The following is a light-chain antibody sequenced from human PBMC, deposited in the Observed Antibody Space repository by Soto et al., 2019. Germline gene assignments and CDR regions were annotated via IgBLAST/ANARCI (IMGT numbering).Light chain of an antibody. Sequence: EIVLTQSPGTLALSPCERATLSSRASQSVSSSYLAWYQQKPGQAPRLLIYDASSRATGIPDRFSGSGSGTDFTLTISRLEPEDFAVYYCQQYGSSRTFGQGTKVDI. CDR3: QQYGSSRT. CDR1: QSVSSSY. J-gene: IGKJ1*01. V-gene: IGKV3-20*01. CDR2: DAS.